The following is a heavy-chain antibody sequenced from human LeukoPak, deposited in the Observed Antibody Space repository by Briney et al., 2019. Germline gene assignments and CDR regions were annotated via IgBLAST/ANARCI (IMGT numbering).Heavy chain of an antibody. CDR3: ARDDRGRGYSGYDQVDY. Sequence: ASVKVSCKASGYTFTSYGISWVRQAPGQGLEWMGWISAYNGNTNYAQKLQGRVTMTTDTSTSTAYMELRSLRSDDTAVYYCARDDRGRGYSGYDQVDYWGQGTLVTVSS. D-gene: IGHD5-12*01. J-gene: IGHJ4*02. CDR2: ISAYNGNT. CDR1: GYTFTSYG. V-gene: IGHV1-18*01.